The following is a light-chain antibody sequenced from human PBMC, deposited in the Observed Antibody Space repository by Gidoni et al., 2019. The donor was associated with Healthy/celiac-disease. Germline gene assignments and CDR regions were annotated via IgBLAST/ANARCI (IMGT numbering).Light chain of an antibody. J-gene: IGLJ2*01. CDR3: QSYDSSLSGSRV. CDR1: RSNIGAGYD. CDR2: GNS. V-gene: IGLV1-40*01. Sequence: QSVLTQPPSVSGAPGQRVTISCTGSRSNIGAGYDVHWYQQRPGTAPKLPIYGNSNRPAGVPDRFSGSKSGTSSSLAITGLQAEDEADYYCQSYDSSLSGSRVFGGGTKLTVL.